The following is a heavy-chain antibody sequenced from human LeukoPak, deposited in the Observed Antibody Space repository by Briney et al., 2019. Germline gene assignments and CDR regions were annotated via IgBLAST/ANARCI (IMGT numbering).Heavy chain of an antibody. V-gene: IGHV3-30*04. CDR1: GFTFSSYA. CDR2: ISYDGSNK. J-gene: IGHJ4*02. Sequence: ETGGSLRLSCAASGFTFSSYAMHWVRQAPGKGLEWVAVISYDGSNKYYADSVKGRFTISRDNAKNSLYLQMNSLRAEDTAVYYCAQISIWGQGTLVTVSS. CDR3: AQISI. D-gene: IGHD2/OR15-2a*01.